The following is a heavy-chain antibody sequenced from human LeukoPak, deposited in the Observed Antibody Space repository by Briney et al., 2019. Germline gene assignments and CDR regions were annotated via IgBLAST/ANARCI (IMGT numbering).Heavy chain of an antibody. V-gene: IGHV4-59*08. CDR2: VYDTGAT. CDR3: ARLPLIATTRGGFDP. J-gene: IGHJ5*02. D-gene: IGHD1/OR15-1a*01. CDR1: GGSISGYY. Sequence: SEAMSLTCTVAGGSISGYYWSWIRQPPGKRLEWIGYVYDTGATNYNPSLKSRFTISIDTSKNQFSLYLSSVTAADTAVYYCARLPLIATTRGGFDPWGQGTLVTVSS.